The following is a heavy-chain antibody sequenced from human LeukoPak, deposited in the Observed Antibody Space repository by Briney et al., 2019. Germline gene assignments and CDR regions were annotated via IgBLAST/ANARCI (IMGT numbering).Heavy chain of an antibody. D-gene: IGHD4-17*01. CDR2: VTYDGNLA. CDR3: VXDDXGXXNXFDN. V-gene: IGHV3-33*05. CDR1: GPSFSTHG. Sequence: GPSLTLSYAPSGPSFSTHGMHWGRQAPGMGREWVAVVTYDGNLANYADSVRGRFSISRDNSKITLYLQMNSLRAEDTAVYYCVXDDXGXXNXFDNWGQGTLVTVP. J-gene: IGHJ4*02.